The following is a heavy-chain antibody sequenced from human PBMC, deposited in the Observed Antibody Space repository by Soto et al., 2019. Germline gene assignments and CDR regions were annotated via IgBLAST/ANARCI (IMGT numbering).Heavy chain of an antibody. CDR1: GFTFSSYG. D-gene: IGHD2-8*01. CDR3: ARDLYDIVLMVYAIGY. CDR2: IWYDGSNK. Sequence: GGSLRLSCAASGFTFSSYGMHWVRQAPGKGLEWVAVIWYDGSNKYYADSVKGRFTISRDNSKNTLYLQMNSLRAEDTAVYYCARDLYDIVLMVYAIGYWGQGTLVTVSS. J-gene: IGHJ4*02. V-gene: IGHV3-33*01.